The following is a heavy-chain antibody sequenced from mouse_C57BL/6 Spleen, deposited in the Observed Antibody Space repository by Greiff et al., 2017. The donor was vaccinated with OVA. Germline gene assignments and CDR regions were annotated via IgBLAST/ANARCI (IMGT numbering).Heavy chain of an antibody. CDR1: GYTFTSYW. CDR3: ARSRDEDY. Sequence: QVQLKQPGAELVKPGASVKLSCKASGYTFTSYWMQWVKQRPGQGLEWIGEIDPSDSYTNYNQKFKGKATLTVDTSSSTAYMQLSSLTSEDSAVYYCARSRDEDYWGQGTTLTVSS. J-gene: IGHJ2*01. D-gene: IGHD3-3*01. CDR2: IDPSDSYT. V-gene: IGHV1-50*01.